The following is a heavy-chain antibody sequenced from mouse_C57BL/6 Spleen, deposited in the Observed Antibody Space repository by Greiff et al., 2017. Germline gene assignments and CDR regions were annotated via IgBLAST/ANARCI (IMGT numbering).Heavy chain of an antibody. CDR2: IRNKANNHAT. V-gene: IGHV6-6*01. CDR3: ARRYYPYAMGY. J-gene: IGHJ4*01. CDR1: GFTFSDAW. Sequence: EVQLQESGGGLVQPGGSMKLSCAASGFTFSDAWMDWVRQSPEKGLEWVAEIRNKANNHATYYAESVKGRFTISRDDAKRSVYLQMNSLRAEDTGIYYCARRYYPYAMGYWCQGTTVTVSS. D-gene: IGHD1-1*01.